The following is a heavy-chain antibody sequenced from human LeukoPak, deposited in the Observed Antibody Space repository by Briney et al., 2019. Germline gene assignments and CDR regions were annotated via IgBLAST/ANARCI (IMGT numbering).Heavy chain of an antibody. D-gene: IGHD5-18*01. V-gene: IGHV4-39*07. CDR2: INHSGST. Sequence: SETLSLTCTVSGGSISSGGYYWSWIRQPPGKGLEWIGEINHSGSTNYNPSLKSRVTISVDTSKNQFSLKLSSVTAADTAVYYCASATWIQLWPTLEYWGQGTLVTVSS. CDR3: ASATWIQLWPTLEY. CDR1: GGSISSGGYY. J-gene: IGHJ4*02.